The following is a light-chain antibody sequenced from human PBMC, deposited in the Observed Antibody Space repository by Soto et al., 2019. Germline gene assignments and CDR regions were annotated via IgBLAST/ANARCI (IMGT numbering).Light chain of an antibody. CDR2: DTS. CDR3: LLSYSGTVR. Sequence: QAVVTQEPSMTVSPGGTVTLTCDSNTGDVTSGHYPYWFQQKPGQAPRTLIYDTSNRQSWTPARFSGSLLGGKAALTLSGAQPEDEAEYYCLLSYSGTVRFGGGTKLTVL. CDR1: TGDVTSGHY. V-gene: IGLV7-46*01. J-gene: IGLJ2*01.